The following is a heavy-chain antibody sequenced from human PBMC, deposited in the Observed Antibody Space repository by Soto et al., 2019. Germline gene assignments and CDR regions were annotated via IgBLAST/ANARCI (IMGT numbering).Heavy chain of an antibody. CDR2: ISAYNGNT. Sequence: VQASLTASGNAFRSDGHSLVRQAPGQGLEWMGWISAYNGNTNYAQKLQGRVTMTTDTSTSTAYMELRSLRSDDTAVYYCARRPDYYYGSGSLHYWGQGTLVTLPP. V-gene: IGHV1-18*01. CDR1: GNAFRSDG. J-gene: IGHJ4*02. D-gene: IGHD3-10*01. CDR3: ARRPDYYYGSGSLHY.